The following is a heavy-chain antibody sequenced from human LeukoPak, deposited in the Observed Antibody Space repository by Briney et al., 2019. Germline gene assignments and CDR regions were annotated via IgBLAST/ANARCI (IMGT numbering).Heavy chain of an antibody. CDR3: ARVMVRGVRSPAPFDY. CDR1: GYSISSGYY. Sequence: SETLSLTCTVSGYSISSGYYWGWIRQPPGKGLEWIGSIYHSGSTYYNPSLKSRVTISVDTSKNQFSLKLSSVTAADTAVYYCARVMVRGVRSPAPFDYWGQGTLVTVSS. D-gene: IGHD3-10*01. J-gene: IGHJ4*02. V-gene: IGHV4-38-2*02. CDR2: IYHSGST.